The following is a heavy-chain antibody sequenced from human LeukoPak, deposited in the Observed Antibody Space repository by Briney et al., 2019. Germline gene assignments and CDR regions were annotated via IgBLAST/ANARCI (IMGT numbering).Heavy chain of an antibody. J-gene: IGHJ6*03. CDR3: ARDTPYCSSTSCPKSDYYYYYYMDV. D-gene: IGHD2-2*01. CDR2: IYTSGST. Sequence: SETLSLTCTVSGGSISSGSYYWSWIRQPAGKGLEWIGRIYTSGSTNYNPSLKSRVTISVDTSKNQFSLKLSSVTAADTAVYYCARDTPYCSSTSCPKSDYYYYYYMDVWGKGTTVTVSS. V-gene: IGHV4-61*02. CDR1: GGSISSGSYY.